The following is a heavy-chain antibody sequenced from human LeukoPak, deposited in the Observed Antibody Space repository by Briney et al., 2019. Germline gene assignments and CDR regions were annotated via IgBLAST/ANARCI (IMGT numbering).Heavy chain of an antibody. V-gene: IGHV4-4*07. CDR2: IYTSGST. CDR1: GGSISSYY. Sequence: PSETLSLTCTVSGGSISSYYWSWIRQPAGKGLEWIGRIYTSGSTNYNPSLKSRVTMSVDTSKNQFSLKLSSVTAADTAVYYCARHEEDTWTYYDILTGYYGPMRAFDIWGQGTMVTVSS. CDR3: ARHEEDTWTYYDILTGYYGPMRAFDI. J-gene: IGHJ3*02. D-gene: IGHD3-9*01.